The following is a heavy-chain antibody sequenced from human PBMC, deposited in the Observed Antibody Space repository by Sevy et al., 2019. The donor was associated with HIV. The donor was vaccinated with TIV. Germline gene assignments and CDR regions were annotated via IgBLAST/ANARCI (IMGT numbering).Heavy chain of an antibody. Sequence: GGSLRLSCAASGFSFSTYWMHWVRQAPGKGLEWVANIKQDEGEKYNVASLKGGFTISRDNAKNSSYVEMNSLRPEDTALYYCAKGNSGSFDYWGQGTLVTVSS. J-gene: IGHJ4*02. V-gene: IGHV3-7*01. D-gene: IGHD3-22*01. CDR3: AKGNSGSFDY. CDR2: IKQDEGEK. CDR1: GFSFSTYW.